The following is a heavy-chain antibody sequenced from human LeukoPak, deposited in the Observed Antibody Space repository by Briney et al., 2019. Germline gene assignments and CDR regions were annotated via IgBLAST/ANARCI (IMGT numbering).Heavy chain of an antibody. Sequence: SETLSLTCTVSGGSISSYYWSWIRQPPGKGLEWIGYIYYSGSTNYNPSLKSRVTISVDTSKNQFSLKLSSVTAADTAVYYCARGVGSSWLNWFGPWGQGTLVTVSS. CDR2: IYYSGST. V-gene: IGHV4-59*01. J-gene: IGHJ5*02. CDR3: ARGVGSSWLNWFGP. CDR1: GGSISSYY. D-gene: IGHD6-13*01.